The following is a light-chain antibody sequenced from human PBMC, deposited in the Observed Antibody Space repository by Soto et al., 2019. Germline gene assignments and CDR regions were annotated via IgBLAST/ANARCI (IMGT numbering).Light chain of an antibody. CDR1: QDIRNF. Sequence: DIQMTQSPTSLSASVGDRVTITCRASQDIRNFVAWYQQKPGKAPKLPIYAASTLQSGVPSRFSGSGSGTDFTLTINSPQPEDAETYSCQKYSSVPVFGPGTKVEIK. CDR2: AAS. J-gene: IGKJ3*01. CDR3: QKYSSVPV. V-gene: IGKV1-27*01.